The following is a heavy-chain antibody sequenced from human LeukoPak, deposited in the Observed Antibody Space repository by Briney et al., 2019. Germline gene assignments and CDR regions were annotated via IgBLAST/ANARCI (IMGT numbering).Heavy chain of an antibody. CDR2: IIPIFGTA. D-gene: IGHD2-15*01. V-gene: IGHV1-69*06. CDR1: GGTFSSYA. J-gene: IGHJ4*02. Sequence: SVKVSCKASGGTFSSYAISWVRQAPGQGLEWMGGIIPIFGTANYAQKFQGRVTITADKSTSTAYMELSSLRSEDTAVYYCARDQGCSGGSCYSGWGQGTLVTVSS. CDR3: ARDQGCSGGSCYSG.